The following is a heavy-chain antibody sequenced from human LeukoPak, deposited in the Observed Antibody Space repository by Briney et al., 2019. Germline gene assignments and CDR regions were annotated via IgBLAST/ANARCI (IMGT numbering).Heavy chain of an antibody. CDR2: ISSSSSTI. Sequence: GGSLRLSCAASGFTFSGYWMTWVRQAPGKGLEWVSYISSSSSTIYYADSVKGRFTISRDNYKNTLYLKMNNLRAEDTAVYYCAKDGVPSRWFGRNYFDYRGQGTLVTVSS. D-gene: IGHD3-10*01. V-gene: IGHV3-48*01. J-gene: IGHJ4*02. CDR1: GFTFSGYW. CDR3: AKDGVPSRWFGRNYFDY.